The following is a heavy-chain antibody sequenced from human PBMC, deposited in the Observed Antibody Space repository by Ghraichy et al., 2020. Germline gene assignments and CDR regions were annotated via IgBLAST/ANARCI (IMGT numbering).Heavy chain of an antibody. CDR2: IRYDGSFK. V-gene: IGHV3-30*02. CDR3: ARGRFGEYTTPPFDY. CDR1: GFTLSYYG. D-gene: IGHD3-10*01. J-gene: IGHJ4*01. Sequence: GGSLRLSCAASGFTLSYYGMHWVRQAPGKGLEWVAIIRYDGSFKNHAESVKGRITISRDDSKNTLYLQMNNLRVEDTAVYYCARGRFGEYTTPPFDYWGQGSLFTVSS.